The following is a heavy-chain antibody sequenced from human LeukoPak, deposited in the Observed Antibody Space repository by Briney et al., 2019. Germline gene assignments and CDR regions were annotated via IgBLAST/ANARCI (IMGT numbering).Heavy chain of an antibody. V-gene: IGHV1-2*02. CDR3: ARDSSRGIAAAGTGYYFDY. D-gene: IGHD6-13*01. J-gene: IGHJ4*02. CDR1: GYTFTGYY. CDR2: INPNSGGT. Sequence: GSVKVSCKASGYTFTGYYMHWVRQAPGQGLEWMGWINPNSGGTNYAQKFQGRVTMTRDTSISTAYMELSRLRSDDTAVYYCARDSSRGIAAAGTGYYFDYWGQGTLVTVSS.